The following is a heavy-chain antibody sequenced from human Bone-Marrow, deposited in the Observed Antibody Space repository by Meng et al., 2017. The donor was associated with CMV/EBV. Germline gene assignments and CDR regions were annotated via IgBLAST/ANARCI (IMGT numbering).Heavy chain of an antibody. D-gene: IGHD2-2*02. CDR1: RFTFSRYA. Sequence: GESLKISCTASRFTFSRYAMHWVRQAPGKGLEWVALISYDGSNKDYADSVKGRFTISRDNSKNTVYLQMNSLRVEDTAVYYCARVPPLAGVVPAAINYYYYGMDVWAQGTTVTVSS. J-gene: IGHJ6*02. CDR2: ISYDGSNK. V-gene: IGHV3-30*04. CDR3: ARVPPLAGVVPAAINYYYYGMDV.